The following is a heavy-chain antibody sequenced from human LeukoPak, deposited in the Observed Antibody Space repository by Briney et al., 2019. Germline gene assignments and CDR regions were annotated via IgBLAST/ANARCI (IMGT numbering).Heavy chain of an antibody. CDR3: ARLVRKTTVVPPDFDY. CDR2: IYYTGST. CDR1: GGSLRNYY. Sequence: KPSETPSPPRRVSGGSLRNYYWGWIPQPPREGAQMVWDIYYTGSTNYNSSLKSRVTISVDTSKNQFSLRLSSVTAADTAVYYCARLVRKTTVVPPDFDYWGQGTLVTVSS. V-gene: IGHV4-59*01. J-gene: IGHJ4*02. D-gene: IGHD4-23*01.